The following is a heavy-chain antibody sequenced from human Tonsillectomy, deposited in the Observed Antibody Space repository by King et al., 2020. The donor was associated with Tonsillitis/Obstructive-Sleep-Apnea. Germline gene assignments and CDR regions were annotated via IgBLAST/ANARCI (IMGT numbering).Heavy chain of an antibody. J-gene: IGHJ5*02. D-gene: IGHD2-15*01. Sequence: QLQESGPGLVKPSGTLSLTSAVSGASISSSNWWSWVRQPPGKGLEWIGEIYHSGSTHYNPSLKSRVTISVDKSKNQFSLKLSSVTAADTAVYYCARDMQGGGTIYPNWFDPWGQGTLVTVSS. CDR2: IYHSGST. CDR3: ARDMQGGGTIYPNWFDP. CDR1: GASISSSNW. V-gene: IGHV4-4*02.